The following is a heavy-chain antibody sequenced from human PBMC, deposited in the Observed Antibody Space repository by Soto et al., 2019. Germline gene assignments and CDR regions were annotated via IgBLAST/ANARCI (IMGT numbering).Heavy chain of an antibody. CDR3: ARDRAGTRTFPHNTFNM. Sequence: QEQLAESGGGLVKPGGSLRLSCAASGFSFNVYYMTWIRQAPGSGLEWVASISILGDSTYYADSVKGRFTISRDNARNSLHLQMDTLRAEDTAVYYCARDRAGTRTFPHNTFNMWGQGITVTVAS. D-gene: IGHD6-19*01. CDR2: ISILGDST. CDR1: GFSFNVYY. J-gene: IGHJ3*02. V-gene: IGHV3-11*01.